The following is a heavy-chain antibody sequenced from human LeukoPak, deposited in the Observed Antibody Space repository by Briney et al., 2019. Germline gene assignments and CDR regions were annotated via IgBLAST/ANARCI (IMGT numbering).Heavy chain of an antibody. J-gene: IGHJ4*02. D-gene: IGHD1-26*01. CDR1: GFTFSSYW. V-gene: IGHV3-7*01. CDR2: IKQDGSEK. CDR3: ARWALRFGSAFDY. Sequence: GGSLRLSCAASGFTFSSYWMSWVRQAPGKGLEWVANIKQDGSEKYYVDSVKGRFTISRDNAKNSLYLQMNSLRAEDTAVYYCARWALRFGSAFDYWGQGTLVTVSS.